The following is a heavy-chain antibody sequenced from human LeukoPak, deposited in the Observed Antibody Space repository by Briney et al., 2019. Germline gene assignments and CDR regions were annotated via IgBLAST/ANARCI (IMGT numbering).Heavy chain of an antibody. V-gene: IGHV1-2*02. D-gene: IGHD6-25*01. CDR3: ARRAVYYYYGMDV. CDR1: GYTFTDYY. J-gene: IGHJ6*02. CDR2: INPNSGGT. Sequence: DSVKVSCTASGYTFTDYYLHWVRHAPGQGLEWMGWINPNSGGTNNAQKFQGRVTMTRDTSISTAYMEVSRLKSDDTAVYYCARRAVYYYYGMDVWGQGSTVTVSS.